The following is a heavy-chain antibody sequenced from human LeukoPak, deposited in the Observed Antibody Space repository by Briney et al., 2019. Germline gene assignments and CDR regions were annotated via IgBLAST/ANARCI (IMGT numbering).Heavy chain of an antibody. J-gene: IGHJ4*02. CDR2: ISGSGGST. CDR3: ASTYGDVDY. CDR1: GFTFSGYA. V-gene: IGHV3-23*01. D-gene: IGHD4-17*01. Sequence: PGGSLRLSCAASGFTFSGYAMSWVRQAPRKGREWVSAISGSGGSTYYADSVKGRFTISRDNSKNTLYLQMNSLRAEDTAVYYCASTYGDVDYWGQGTLVTVSS.